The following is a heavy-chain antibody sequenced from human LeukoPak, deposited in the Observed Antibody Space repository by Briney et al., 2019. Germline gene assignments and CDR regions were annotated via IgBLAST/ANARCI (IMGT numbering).Heavy chain of an antibody. J-gene: IGHJ4*02. Sequence: PSETLSLTCTVSGGSISSSSYYWGWIRQPPGKGLEWIGSIYYSGSTYYNPSLKSRVTISVDTSKNQFSLKLSSVTAADTAVYYCARRVKTRWLQFTHFDYWGQGTLVTVSS. CDR2: IYYSGST. V-gene: IGHV4-39*07. CDR1: GGSISSSSYY. CDR3: ARRVKTRWLQFTHFDY. D-gene: IGHD5-24*01.